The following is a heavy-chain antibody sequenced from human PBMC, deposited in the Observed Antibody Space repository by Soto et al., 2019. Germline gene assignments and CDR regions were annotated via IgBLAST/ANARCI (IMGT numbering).Heavy chain of an antibody. CDR2: IYYSGST. V-gene: IGHV4-39*01. CDR1: GGSISSSSYY. CDR3: ATSNWFDP. Sequence: SSETLSLTCTVSGGSISSSSYYWGWIRQPPGKGLEWIGIIYYSGSTYYNPSLKSQVTISVDTSKNQFSLKLSSVSATDTAVYYCATSNWFDPWGQGTLVTVSS. J-gene: IGHJ5*02.